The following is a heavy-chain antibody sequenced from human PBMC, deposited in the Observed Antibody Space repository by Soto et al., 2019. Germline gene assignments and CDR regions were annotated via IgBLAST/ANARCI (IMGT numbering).Heavy chain of an antibody. CDR3: AKTYGDYGGYYGMDV. J-gene: IGHJ6*02. Sequence: EVQLLESGGDLVQPGGSLRLSCAASGFTFSNYAMSWVRQAPGKGLEWVSAISGSGGSTHHTDSVKGRFTISRDNSKNTLYLQMNSLRAEDTAVYYCAKTYGDYGGYYGMDVWGQGTTVTVSS. V-gene: IGHV3-23*01. CDR1: GFTFSNYA. D-gene: IGHD4-17*01. CDR2: ISGSGGST.